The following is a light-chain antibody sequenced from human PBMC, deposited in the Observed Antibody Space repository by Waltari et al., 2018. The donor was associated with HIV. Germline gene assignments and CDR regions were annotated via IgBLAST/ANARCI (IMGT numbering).Light chain of an antibody. CDR3: QQYASSPLS. CDR2: DTS. Sequence: EIVLTQSPATLSLSPGDRANLSCGASQNIGSTYLSWYQQKRGLAPSLLIYDTSKRASGIPDRFSGSGSGTDFTLTISRLEPEDFALYYCQQYASSPLSFGGGTKVEIK. V-gene: IGKV3D-20*01. CDR1: QNIGSTY. J-gene: IGKJ4*01.